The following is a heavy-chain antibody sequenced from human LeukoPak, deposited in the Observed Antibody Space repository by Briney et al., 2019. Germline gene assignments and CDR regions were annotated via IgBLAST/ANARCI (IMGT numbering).Heavy chain of an antibody. J-gene: IGHJ6*03. V-gene: IGHV3-20*04. CDR1: GFTFDDYG. CDR3: ARGGKAMVTLSYYYYYMDV. CDR2: INWNGGST. Sequence: PGGSLRLSCAASGFTFDDYGMSWVRQAPGKGLEWVSGINWNGGSTGYADSVEGRFTISRDNAKNSLYLQMNSPRAEDTALYYCARGGKAMVTLSYYYYYMDVWGKGTTVTVSS. D-gene: IGHD5-18*01.